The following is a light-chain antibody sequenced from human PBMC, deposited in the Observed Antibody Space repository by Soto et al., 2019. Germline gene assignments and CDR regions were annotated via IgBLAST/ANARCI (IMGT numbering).Light chain of an antibody. CDR3: QQSYSTPRT. CDR2: AAS. CDR1: QSISSY. J-gene: IGKJ1*01. V-gene: IGKV1-39*01. Sequence: DIQMTQSPSSLSASVGGRVTITCLASQSISSYLNWYQQKPGKAPKLLIYAASSLQSGVPSRFSGSGSGTDFTLTISSLQPEDFETYYCQQSYSTPRTFGQGTEVDTK.